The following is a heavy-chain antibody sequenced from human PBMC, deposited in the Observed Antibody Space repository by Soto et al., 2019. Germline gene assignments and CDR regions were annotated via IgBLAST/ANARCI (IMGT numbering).Heavy chain of an antibody. J-gene: IGHJ4*02. V-gene: IGHV3-48*02. D-gene: IGHD3-22*01. CDR1: GFTFGSYS. CDR2: ISISSSTI. CDR3: ARDSDYYDSSGYYPFDY. Sequence: GGSLRLSCAASGFTFGSYSMNWVRQAPGKGLEWVSYISISSSTIYYADSVKGRFTISRDNAKNSLYLQMNSLRDEDTAVYYCARDSDYYDSSGYYPFDYWGQGTLVTVSS.